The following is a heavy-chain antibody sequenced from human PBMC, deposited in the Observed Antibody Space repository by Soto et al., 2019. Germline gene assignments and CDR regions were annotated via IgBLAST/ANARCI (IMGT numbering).Heavy chain of an antibody. J-gene: IGHJ4*02. CDR2: VYNSGST. CDR3: ARYRREAVAGYTLDN. Sequence: WTWIRQPPGKGLEWIGYVYNSGSTNYNPSLKSRVTISEDTSKSQFSLKVNSMTAADTAVYYCARYRREAVAGYTLDNWGQGMLVTVSS. D-gene: IGHD6-13*01. V-gene: IGHV4-59*01.